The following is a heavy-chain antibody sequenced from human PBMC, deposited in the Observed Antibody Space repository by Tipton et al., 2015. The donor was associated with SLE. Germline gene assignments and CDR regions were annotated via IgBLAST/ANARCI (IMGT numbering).Heavy chain of an antibody. Sequence: TLSLTCTVSGGFISSHYWSWIRQPPGKGLEWIGYVYSSGSTKYNPSLKSRVTISVDTSKNQFSLKLSSVTAADTAVYYCARDPIAAAGEFDYWGQGTLVTVSS. V-gene: IGHV4-59*11. CDR1: GGFISSHY. J-gene: IGHJ4*02. CDR2: VYSSGST. CDR3: ARDPIAAAGEFDY. D-gene: IGHD6-13*01.